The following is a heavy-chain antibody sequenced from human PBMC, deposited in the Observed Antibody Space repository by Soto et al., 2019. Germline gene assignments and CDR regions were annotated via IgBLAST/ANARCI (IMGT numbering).Heavy chain of an antibody. CDR2: MNPNSGNT. CDR3: ARSEGVFSGSYYDY. CDR1: GYTFTSYD. D-gene: IGHD1-26*01. Sequence: ASVKVSCKASGYTFTSYDINWVRQATGQGLEWMGWMNPNSGNTDYAQKLQGRVTMTRNTSISTAYMELSSLRSDDTAVYYCARSEGVFSGSYYDYWGQGTLVTVSS. V-gene: IGHV1-8*01. J-gene: IGHJ4*02.